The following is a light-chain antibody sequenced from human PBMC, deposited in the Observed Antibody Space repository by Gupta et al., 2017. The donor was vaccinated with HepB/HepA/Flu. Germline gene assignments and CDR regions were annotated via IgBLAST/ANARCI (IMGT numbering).Light chain of an antibody. CDR2: DAS. J-gene: IGKJ3*01. V-gene: IGKV1-33*01. CDR1: QDITNY. Sequence: DIQMTQSPSSLSASIGDRVTITCQASQDITNYLSWYQQKPGKAPKLLIYDASNLETGVPPRFSGSESGTDFTFTISSLQPEDIATYYCQQYNHLPFTFGPGTKVDF. CDR3: QQYNHLPFT.